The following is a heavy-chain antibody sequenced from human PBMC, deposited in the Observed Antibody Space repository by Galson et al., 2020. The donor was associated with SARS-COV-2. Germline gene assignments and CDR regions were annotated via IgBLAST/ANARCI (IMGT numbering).Heavy chain of an antibody. Sequence: ALETLSLTCTVSGGFISSYYWSWIRQPPGKGLEWIGYIYYSGSTNYNPSLKSRVTISVDTSKNQFSLKLSSVTAADTAVYYCARGFDYWGQGTLVTVSS. CDR1: GGFISSYY. J-gene: IGHJ4*02. CDR2: IYYSGST. CDR3: ARGFDY. V-gene: IGHV4-59*01.